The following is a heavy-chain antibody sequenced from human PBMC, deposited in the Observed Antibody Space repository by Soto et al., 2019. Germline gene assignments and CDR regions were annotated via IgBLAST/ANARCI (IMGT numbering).Heavy chain of an antibody. CDR2: ISSSSSTI. D-gene: IGHD3-16*02. V-gene: IGHV3-48*01. J-gene: IGHJ4*02. Sequence: GGSLRLSCAASGFTFSSYSMNWVRQAPGKGLEWVSYISSSSSTIYYADSVKGRFTISRDNAKNSLYLQMNSLRAEDTAVYYCARDRYTFLEQLEDFDYWGQGTLVTVSS. CDR1: GFTFSSYS. CDR3: ARDRYTFLEQLEDFDY.